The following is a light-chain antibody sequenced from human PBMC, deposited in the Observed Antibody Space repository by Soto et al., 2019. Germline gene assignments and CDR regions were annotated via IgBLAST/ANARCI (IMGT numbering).Light chain of an antibody. CDR2: WSS. J-gene: IGKJ1*01. CDR3: HKYYNPPWT. CDR1: QNILYSPNNKNY. Sequence: DIVMTQSPDSLAVSLGERATINCKSSQNILYSPNNKNYIAWYQQKPGQPPKVLLYWSSTRESGVPERFSGSGSETDFTLTISSLQAEDVAVYFCHKYYNPPWTFGQGTKVEI. V-gene: IGKV4-1*01.